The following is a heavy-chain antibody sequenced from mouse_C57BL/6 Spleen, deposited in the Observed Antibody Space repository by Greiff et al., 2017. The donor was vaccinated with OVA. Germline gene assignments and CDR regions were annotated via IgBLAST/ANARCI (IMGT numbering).Heavy chain of an antibody. J-gene: IGHJ4*01. Sequence: QVQLKQPGAELVKPGASVKLSCKASGYTFTSYWMQWVKQRPGQGLEWIGEIDPSDSYTNYNQKFKGKATLTVDTSSSTAYMQLSSLTSEDSAVYYCARSLTTVVAHYAMDYWGQGTSVTVSS. CDR3: ARSLTTVVAHYAMDY. V-gene: IGHV1-50*01. D-gene: IGHD1-1*01. CDR2: IDPSDSYT. CDR1: GYTFTSYW.